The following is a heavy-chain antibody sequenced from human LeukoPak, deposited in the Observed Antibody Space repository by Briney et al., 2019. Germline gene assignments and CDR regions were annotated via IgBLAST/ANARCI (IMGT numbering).Heavy chain of an antibody. Sequence: GGSLRLSCAASGFTFSSYWMHWVRQAPGKGLVWVSRINSDGSSTSYADSVKGRFTISRDNAKNTLYLQMNSLRAEDTAVYYCARVKKYDYVWGSYRPFDYWGQGTLVTVSS. CDR1: GFTFSSYW. CDR2: INSDGSST. D-gene: IGHD3-16*02. J-gene: IGHJ4*02. V-gene: IGHV3-74*01. CDR3: ARVKKYDYVWGSYRPFDY.